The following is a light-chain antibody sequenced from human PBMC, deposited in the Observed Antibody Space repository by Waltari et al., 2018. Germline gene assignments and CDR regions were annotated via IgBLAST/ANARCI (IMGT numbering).Light chain of an antibody. J-gene: IGLJ2*01. CDR3: QSADSSGTYHVV. CDR2: KDS. Sequence: SYELTQPPSVSVSPGQTARIPCSGDALPKQHAYWYQQKPGQAPVLVIYKDSERPSGIPERFSGSSSGTTVTLTISGVQAEDEADYYCQSADSSGTYHVVFGGGTKLTVL. V-gene: IGLV3-25*03. CDR1: ALPKQH.